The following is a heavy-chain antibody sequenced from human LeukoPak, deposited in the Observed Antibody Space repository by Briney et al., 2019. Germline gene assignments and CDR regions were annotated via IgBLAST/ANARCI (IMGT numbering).Heavy chain of an antibody. CDR1: GGSINSDYW. V-gene: IGHV4-4*02. J-gene: IGHJ4*02. Sequence: SETLSLTCAVSGGSINSDYWWTWVRQSPGKGLEWIGEIYHTGSVNYNLSLESRVTISRDRSKNQFSLMLRSVTAADTAVYYCARHDDFLSAYDYWGQGILVTVSS. CDR2: IYHTGSV. CDR3: ARHDDFLSAYDY. D-gene: IGHD3-3*01.